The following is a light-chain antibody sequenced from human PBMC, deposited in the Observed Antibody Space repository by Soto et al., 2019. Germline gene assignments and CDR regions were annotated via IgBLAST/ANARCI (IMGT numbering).Light chain of an antibody. CDR1: SSNIGGNS. Sequence: PGQRVTISCSGSSSNIGGNSVSWYQQLPGTAPKLLIYDDDKRPSGIPDRFSGSKSGTSATLGITGFQTGDEADYYCGSWDSSLSAYVFGTGTKVAVL. CDR2: DDD. V-gene: IGLV1-51*01. CDR3: GSWDSSLSAYV. J-gene: IGLJ1*01.